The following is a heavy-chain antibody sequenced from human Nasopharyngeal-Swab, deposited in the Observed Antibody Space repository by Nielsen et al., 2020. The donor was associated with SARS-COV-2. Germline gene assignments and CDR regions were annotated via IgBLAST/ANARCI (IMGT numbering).Heavy chain of an antibody. Sequence: SETLSPTCTVSGGSISSSSYYWGWIRQPPGKGLEWIGSIYYSGSTYYNPSLKSRVTISVDTSKNQFSLKLSSVTAADTAVYYCARQRGGSSWPYYMDVWGKGTTVTVSS. CDR3: ARQRGGSSWPYYMDV. CDR2: IYYSGST. D-gene: IGHD6-13*01. V-gene: IGHV4-39*01. CDR1: GGSISSSSYY. J-gene: IGHJ6*03.